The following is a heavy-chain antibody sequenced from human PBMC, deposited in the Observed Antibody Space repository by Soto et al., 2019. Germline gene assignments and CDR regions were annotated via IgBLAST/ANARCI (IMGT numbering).Heavy chain of an antibody. V-gene: IGHV4-31*03. CDR2: VYYSGSA. CDR1: GGSISSGGYY. CDR3: ARVGGINWFDP. J-gene: IGHJ5*02. Sequence: QVQLQESGPGLVKPSQTLSLTCTVSGGSISSGGYYWSWIRQHPGKGLEWIGYVYYSGSAYYNPSLRSRVTISVDTSKNQFSLKLSSVPAADTAVYYCARVGGINWFDPWGQGTLVTVSS. D-gene: IGHD3-16*01.